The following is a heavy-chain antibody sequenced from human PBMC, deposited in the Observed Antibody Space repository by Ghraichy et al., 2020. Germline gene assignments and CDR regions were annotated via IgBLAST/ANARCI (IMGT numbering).Heavy chain of an antibody. D-gene: IGHD6-13*01. Sequence: GGSLRLSCAAPGFTFSSYAMSWVRQAPGKGLEWVSLISGNGGNTYYADSVKGRFTISRDNFKNTLYLQMNSLRAEDTALYYCAREGSWYSYYYYMDVWGKGTAVTVSS. V-gene: IGHV3-23*01. CDR2: ISGNGGNT. CDR3: AREGSWYSYYYYMDV. J-gene: IGHJ6*03. CDR1: GFTFSSYA.